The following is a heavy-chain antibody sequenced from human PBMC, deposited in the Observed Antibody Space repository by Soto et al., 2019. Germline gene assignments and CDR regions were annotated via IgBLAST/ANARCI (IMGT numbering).Heavy chain of an antibody. Sequence: GGSLRLSCAATGFTFSTYVMTWFRQAPGKGLEWVSGISWNSGSIGYADSVKGRFTISRDNAKNSLYLQMNSLRAEDTALYYCAKDIIRNYDFWSGYYHYYYYMDVWGKGTTVTVSS. CDR2: ISWNSGSI. CDR3: AKDIIRNYDFWSGYYHYYYYMDV. D-gene: IGHD3-3*01. CDR1: GFTFSTYV. V-gene: IGHV3-9*01. J-gene: IGHJ6*03.